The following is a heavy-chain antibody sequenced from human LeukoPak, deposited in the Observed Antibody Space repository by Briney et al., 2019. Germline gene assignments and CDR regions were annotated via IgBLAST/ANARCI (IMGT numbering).Heavy chain of an antibody. Sequence: SETLSLTCAVYGGSFSGYYWSWIRQPPGKGLEWTGEINHSGSTNYNPSLKSRVTISVDTYKNQFSLKLSSVTAADTAVYYCADRRRYSYGLDYWGQGTLVTVSS. CDR1: GGSFSGYY. CDR3: ADRRRYSYGLDY. D-gene: IGHD5-18*01. J-gene: IGHJ4*02. V-gene: IGHV4-34*01. CDR2: INHSGST.